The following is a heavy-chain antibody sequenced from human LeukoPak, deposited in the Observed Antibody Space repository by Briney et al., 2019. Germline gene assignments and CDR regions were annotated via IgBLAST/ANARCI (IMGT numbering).Heavy chain of an antibody. D-gene: IGHD3-3*01. Sequence: PSETLSLTCAVYGGSFSGYYWSWIRQPPGKGLEWIGEINHSGSTNYNPSLKSRVTISVDTSKNQFSLKLSSVTAADTAVYYCARAFWSGYYTGIDYYYYMDVWGKGTTVTVSS. CDR1: GGSFSGYY. CDR2: INHSGST. J-gene: IGHJ6*03. CDR3: ARAFWSGYYTGIDYYYYMDV. V-gene: IGHV4-34*01.